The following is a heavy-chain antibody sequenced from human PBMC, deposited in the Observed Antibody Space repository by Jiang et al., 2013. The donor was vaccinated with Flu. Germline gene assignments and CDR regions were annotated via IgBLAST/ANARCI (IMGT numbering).Heavy chain of an antibody. D-gene: IGHD4-17*01. J-gene: IGHJ5*02. CDR3: ARGYGDYGDVWFDP. V-gene: IGHV4-30-4*01. CDR2: IYYSGST. CDR1: NAYISSGDYF. Sequence: PGLVKPSQTLSLTCSVSNAYISSGDYFWSWIRQSPGKGLEWIGYIYYSGSTNYNPSLKSRVTISVDTSKNQFSLKLSSVTAADTAVYYCARGYGDYGDVWFDPWGQGTLVTVSS.